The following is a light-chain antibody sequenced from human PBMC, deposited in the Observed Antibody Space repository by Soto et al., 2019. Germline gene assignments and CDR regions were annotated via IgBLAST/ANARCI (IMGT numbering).Light chain of an antibody. CDR2: DGS. V-gene: IGKV1-5*01. Sequence: DIQITQSPSTLSASVGDRVTITCRASQSINSWLDWYQQKPGKAPKLLIYDGSSLESGVPLRFSGSGSGTEFILITSSLQPDESITYYYQHYKTYFRTFGQGTQVE. CDR1: QSINSW. CDR3: QHYKTYFRT. J-gene: IGKJ5*01.